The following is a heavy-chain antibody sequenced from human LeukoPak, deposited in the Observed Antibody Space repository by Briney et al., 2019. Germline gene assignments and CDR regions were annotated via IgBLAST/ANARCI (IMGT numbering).Heavy chain of an antibody. CDR2: ISYDGSNK. CDR1: GFTFSIYG. CDR3: AKGWYSSGWYVDY. V-gene: IGHV3-30*18. J-gene: IGHJ4*02. D-gene: IGHD6-19*01. Sequence: GGSLRLSCAASGFTFSIYGMHWVRQAPGKGLEWVAVISYDGSNKYYADSVKGRFTISRDNSKNTLYLQMNSLRAEDTAVYYCAKGWYSSGWYVDYWGQGTLVTVSS.